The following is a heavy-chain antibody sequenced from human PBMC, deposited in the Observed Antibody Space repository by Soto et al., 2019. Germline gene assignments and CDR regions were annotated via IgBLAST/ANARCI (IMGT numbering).Heavy chain of an antibody. V-gene: IGHV4-31*03. CDR3: AGDHAGYKFDY. J-gene: IGHJ4*02. CDR1: GGSISSGGYY. Sequence: TLSLTCTVSGGSISSGGYYWSWIRQHPGKGLEWIGYIYYSGSTYYNPSLKSRVTISVDTSKNQFSLKLSSVTAADTAVYYCAGDHAGYKFDYWGQGTLVTVSS. D-gene: IGHD5-18*01. CDR2: IYYSGST.